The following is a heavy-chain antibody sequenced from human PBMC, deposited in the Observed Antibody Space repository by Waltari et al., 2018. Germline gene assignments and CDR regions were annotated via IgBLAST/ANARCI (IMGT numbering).Heavy chain of an antibody. D-gene: IGHD6-13*01. J-gene: IGHJ6*02. V-gene: IGHV3-73*01. CDR3: SRLRYSSTWDGMDV. CDR1: GFTLSGSA. Sequence: EMQLVESGGDLVQPGGSLKLSCAASGFTLSGSAMHWVRQASGKGLEWVGRIKSKVDGDATAYGASVKGRFIISRDDSTNTAYLQMNSLKTEDSAVYYCSRLRYSSTWDGMDVWGQGTTVTVSS. CDR2: IKSKVDGDAT.